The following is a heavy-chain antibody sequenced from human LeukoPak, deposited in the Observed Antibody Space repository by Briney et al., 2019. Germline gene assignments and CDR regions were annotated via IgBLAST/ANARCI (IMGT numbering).Heavy chain of an antibody. CDR1: GFTFRSYS. J-gene: IGHJ3*02. D-gene: IGHD3-9*01. CDR3: AKDVSFDVPGTFDI. V-gene: IGHV3-21*01. Sequence: GGSLRLSCAASGFTFRSYSMNWVRQPPGKRLEWFASISSCRRHIYYAASVKGRFTISRDNAEHSLYLQMNSLRAEDTAVYYCAKDVSFDVPGTFDIWGQGTMVTVSS. CDR2: ISSCRRHI.